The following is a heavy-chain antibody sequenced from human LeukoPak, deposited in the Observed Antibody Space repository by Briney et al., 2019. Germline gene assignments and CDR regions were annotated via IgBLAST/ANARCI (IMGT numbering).Heavy chain of an antibody. CDR2: IYNSGST. D-gene: IGHD3-10*01. CDR1: GASLSNVDFY. V-gene: IGHV4-30-4*02. Sequence: SDTLSLTCSVSGASLSNVDFYWTWIRQAPGKGLEWIGYIYNSGSTHFNPSLKSRATISVDTSKNQFSLKLSSLTAADTAVYYCARSDPGELLWFGESPLPLDPWGQGTLVTVSS. CDR3: ARSDPGELLWFGESPLPLDP. J-gene: IGHJ5*02.